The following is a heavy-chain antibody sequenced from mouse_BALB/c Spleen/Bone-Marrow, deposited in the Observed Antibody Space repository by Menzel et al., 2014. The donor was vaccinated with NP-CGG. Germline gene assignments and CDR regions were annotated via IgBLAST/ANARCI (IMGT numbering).Heavy chain of an antibody. Sequence: QVQLQQSGAELARPGTSVKLSCKASGYTFTDYYINWVKQRTGQGLEWIGEIYPGSGNTYYNEKFKGKATLTADNSSSTVNIHLSSLTSEDSAVYFCARDHYGNYEGFDYWGQGTLVTVSA. D-gene: IGHD2-1*01. CDR1: GYTFTDYY. CDR3: ARDHYGNYEGFDY. J-gene: IGHJ3*01. V-gene: IGHV1-77*01. CDR2: IYPGSGNT.